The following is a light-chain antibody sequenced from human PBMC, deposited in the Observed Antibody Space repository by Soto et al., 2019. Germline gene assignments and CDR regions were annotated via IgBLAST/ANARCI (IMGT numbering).Light chain of an antibody. Sequence: QSALTQPPSVSAAPGQSVTISCSGTSSYVGGNNYVSWYQQHPGTAPKLIIYDNSQRPSGVPDRFSGSKSGTSASLTISGLQAEDEADYYCSSYTSSIPAHVFGAGTKLTVL. CDR1: SSYVGGNNY. CDR3: SSYTSSIPAHV. CDR2: DNS. V-gene: IGLV2-14*01. J-gene: IGLJ1*01.